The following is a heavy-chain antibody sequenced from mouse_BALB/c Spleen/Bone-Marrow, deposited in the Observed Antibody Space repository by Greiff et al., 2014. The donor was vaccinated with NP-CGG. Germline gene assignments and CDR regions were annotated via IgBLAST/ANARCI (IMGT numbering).Heavy chain of an antibody. CDR1: GYTFTNYW. V-gene: IGHV1-63*02. D-gene: IGHD3-2*01. Sequence: QVQLKESGAELVRPGTSVKMSCKAAGYTFTNYWIGWIKQRPGHGLEWIGDIYPGGGYTNYNEKFQGKATLTADTSSSTAYMQLSSLTSEDSAISYCAIRGDISGYGFAYWGQGTLVTVSA. CDR3: AIRGDISGYGFAY. CDR2: IYPGGGYT. J-gene: IGHJ3*01.